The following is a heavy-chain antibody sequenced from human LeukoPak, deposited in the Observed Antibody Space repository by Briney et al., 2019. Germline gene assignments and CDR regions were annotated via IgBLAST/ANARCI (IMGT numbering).Heavy chain of an antibody. CDR1: GYTFTSYA. V-gene: IGHV1-3*01. D-gene: IGHD3-3*01. CDR3: ARDRAVLRFLEWLRPRESFDI. J-gene: IGHJ3*02. Sequence: ASVKVSCKASGYTFTSYAMHWVRQAPGQRLEWMGWINAGNGNTKYSQKFQGRVTITRDTSASTAYMEQSSLRSEDTAVYYCARDRAVLRFLEWLRPRESFDIWGQGTMVTVSS. CDR2: INAGNGNT.